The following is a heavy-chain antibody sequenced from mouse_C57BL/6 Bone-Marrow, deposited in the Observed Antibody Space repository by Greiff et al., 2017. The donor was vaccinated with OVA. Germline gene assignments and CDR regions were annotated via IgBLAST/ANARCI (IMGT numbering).Heavy chain of an antibody. Sequence: QVQLQQSGPGLVQPSQSLSITCTVSGFSLTSYGVHWVRQSPGKGLEWLGVIWSGGSTDYNAAFISRLSISKDNSKSQVFFKMNSLQADDTAIYYCARNYAIYYDSAWFAYWGQGTLVTVSA. V-gene: IGHV2-2*01. CDR1: GFSLTSYG. CDR2: IWSGGST. D-gene: IGHD2-4*01. J-gene: IGHJ3*01. CDR3: ARNYAIYYDSAWFAY.